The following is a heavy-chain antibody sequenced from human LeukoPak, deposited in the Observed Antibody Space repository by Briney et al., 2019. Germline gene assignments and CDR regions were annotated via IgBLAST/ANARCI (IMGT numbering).Heavy chain of an antibody. CDR3: ARATYYDFWSGYYWNSYFDY. CDR1: GGSFSGYY. D-gene: IGHD3-3*01. V-gene: IGHV4-34*01. CDR2: INHSGST. J-gene: IGHJ4*02. Sequence: PSETLSLTCAAYGGSFSGYYWSWIRQPPGKGLEWIGEINHSGSTNYNPSLKSRVTISVDTSKNQFSLKLSSVTAADTAVYYCARATYYDFWSGYYWNSYFDYWGQGTLVTVSS.